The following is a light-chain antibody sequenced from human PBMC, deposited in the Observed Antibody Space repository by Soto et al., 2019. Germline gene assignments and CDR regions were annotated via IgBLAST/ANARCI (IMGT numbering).Light chain of an antibody. Sequence: QSALTQPASVSGSPGQSIAISCTGTSSDVGAYNYVSWYQQHPGKAPKLMIYEVTNRPSGVSNRFSGSKSDNTASLTISGLHAEDEAHYYCYSYTTRSTWVFGGGTKVTVL. CDR3: YSYTTRSTWV. CDR2: EVT. J-gene: IGLJ3*02. CDR1: SSDVGAYNY. V-gene: IGLV2-14*01.